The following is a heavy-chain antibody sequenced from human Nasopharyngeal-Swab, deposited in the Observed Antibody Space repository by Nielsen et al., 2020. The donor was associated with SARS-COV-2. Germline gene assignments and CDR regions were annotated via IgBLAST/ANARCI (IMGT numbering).Heavy chain of an antibody. V-gene: IGHV3-23*01. Sequence: GESLKISCAASGFTFSSYAMSWVRQAQGKGLEWVSAISGSGGSTYYADSAKGRFTISRDNSKNTLYLQMNSLRAEDTAVYYCAKGPRTYYYDSSGYYYFDYWGQGTLVTVSS. CDR1: GFTFSSYA. CDR2: ISGSGGST. D-gene: IGHD3-22*01. J-gene: IGHJ4*02. CDR3: AKGPRTYYYDSSGYYYFDY.